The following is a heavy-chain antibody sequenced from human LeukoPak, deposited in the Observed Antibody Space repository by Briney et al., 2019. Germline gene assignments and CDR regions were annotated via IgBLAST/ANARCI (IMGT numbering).Heavy chain of an antibody. V-gene: IGHV1-8*01. J-gene: IGHJ6*03. CDR2: MNPKSGNT. Sequence: ASVKVSCTASGYTFTNYDIHWVRQATGQGLEWMGWMNPKSGNTVYGRKFQGRVTMTRNTSISTAYMELSSLRSEDTAVYFCARGRNNNYYYMDVWGKGTTVTV. CDR1: GYTFTNYD. D-gene: IGHD1/OR15-1a*01. CDR3: ARGRNNNYYYMDV.